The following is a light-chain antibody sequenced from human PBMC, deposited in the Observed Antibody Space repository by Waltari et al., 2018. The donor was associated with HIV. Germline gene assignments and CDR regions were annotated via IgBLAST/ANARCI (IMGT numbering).Light chain of an antibody. CDR1: RSNVGSNY. Sequence: QSVLTQPPSPSGTPGQRVTISCSGSRSNVGSNYVYWYQPLPGTAPKLLIYRNNQRPSGVPDRFSGSKSGTSASLAISGLRSEDEADYYCAAWDDSLSGRVFGGGTKLTVL. J-gene: IGLJ3*02. V-gene: IGLV1-47*01. CDR3: AAWDDSLSGRV. CDR2: RNN.